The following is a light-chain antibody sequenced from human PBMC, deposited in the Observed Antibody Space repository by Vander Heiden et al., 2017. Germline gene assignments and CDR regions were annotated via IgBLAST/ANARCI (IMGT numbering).Light chain of an antibody. CDR3: QQYGSSPQT. CDR2: NAS. Sequence: EIVLTQSPGTLSLSPGERATLSCRASQSVSSSYLAWYQQKPGQAPRVLIYNASIRATGIPDRFSGCGSGTDFTLTISRLEPEDFAVYYCQQYGSSPQTFGQGTKVEIK. J-gene: IGKJ1*01. V-gene: IGKV3-20*01. CDR1: QSVSSSY.